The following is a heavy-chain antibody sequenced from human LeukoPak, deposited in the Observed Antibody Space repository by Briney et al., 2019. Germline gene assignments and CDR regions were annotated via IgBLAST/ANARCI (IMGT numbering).Heavy chain of an antibody. D-gene: IGHD3-22*01. Sequence: SETLSLTCTVSGESIRSSNWWSWVRQPPGKGLEWIGEIYHSGSTIYNPSFNSRVTMSLDESKSQFSLNLISVTAADTAVYYCARKYYSDTSGYYNWFDPWGQGTLVIVSS. CDR3: ARKYYSDTSGYYNWFDP. J-gene: IGHJ5*02. CDR2: IYHSGST. V-gene: IGHV4-4*02. CDR1: GESIRSSNW.